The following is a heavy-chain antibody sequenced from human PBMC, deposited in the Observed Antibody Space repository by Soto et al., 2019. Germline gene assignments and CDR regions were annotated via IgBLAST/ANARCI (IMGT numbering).Heavy chain of an antibody. CDR1: GGSISSSSYY. D-gene: IGHD2-15*01. J-gene: IGHJ5*02. V-gene: IGHV4-39*01. CDR2: IYYSGST. Sequence: SETLSLTCTVSGGSISSSSYYWGWIRQPPGKGLEWIGSIYYSGSTYYNPSLKSRVTISVDTSKNQFSLKLSSVTAADTAVYYCARPEVVVAATWLDPWGQGTLVTVSS. CDR3: ARPEVVVAATWLDP.